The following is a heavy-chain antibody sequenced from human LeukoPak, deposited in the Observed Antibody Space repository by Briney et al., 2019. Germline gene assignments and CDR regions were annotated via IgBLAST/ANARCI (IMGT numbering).Heavy chain of an antibody. V-gene: IGHV3-11*03. CDR2: ISSSSSYT. Sequence: PGGSLRLSCAASGFTFSDYYMSWIRQAPGKGLEWVSYISSSSSYTNYADSVKGRFTISRDNAKNSLYLQMNSLRAEDTAVYYCGGPNPLLERPSAMDVWGQGTTVTVSS. CDR3: GGPNPLLERPSAMDV. D-gene: IGHD6-25*01. J-gene: IGHJ6*02. CDR1: GFTFSDYY.